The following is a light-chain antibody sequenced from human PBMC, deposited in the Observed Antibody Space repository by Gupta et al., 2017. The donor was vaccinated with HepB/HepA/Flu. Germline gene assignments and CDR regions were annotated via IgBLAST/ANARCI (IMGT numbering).Light chain of an antibody. CDR2: DAS. CDR3: QQRSNWPPLT. Sequence: EIVLTQSPATLSLSPGERATLSCRASQRVSSYLAWYQQKPVQAPRLLIYDASNRATGIPARFIGSGCGTNFTLTISSLEPEDFAVYYCQQRSNWPPLTFGGGTKVEIK. CDR1: QRVSSY. J-gene: IGKJ4*01. V-gene: IGKV3-11*01.